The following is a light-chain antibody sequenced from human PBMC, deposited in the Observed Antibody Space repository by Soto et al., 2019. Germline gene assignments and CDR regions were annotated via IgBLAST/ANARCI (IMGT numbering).Light chain of an antibody. CDR2: GAS. J-gene: IGKJ2*01. CDR1: QTVASN. V-gene: IGKV3-15*01. Sequence: EIVMTQSPATLSVSPGERATLSCRASQTVASNVAWYQQKPGQAPGLLIHGASTRATGVSARFSGTGSGTEFTLTISSLQSEDFAVYYCQQYHNWPPQYTFGQGTRLQIK. CDR3: QQYHNWPPQYT.